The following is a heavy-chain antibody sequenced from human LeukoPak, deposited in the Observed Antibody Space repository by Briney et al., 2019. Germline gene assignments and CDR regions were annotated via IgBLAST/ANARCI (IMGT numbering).Heavy chain of an antibody. CDR1: GFIFSHHG. Sequence: AGGSLRLSCAASGFIFSHHGMNWVRQAPGKGLEWVADIWSDGTNRFYVDSVKGRFTISRDNSQNTVFLQMNSLRANDTAIYYCARDAQRGFDYSNSLKYWGHGTLVTVSS. CDR3: ARDAQRGFDYSNSLKY. D-gene: IGHD4-11*01. J-gene: IGHJ4*01. CDR2: IWSDGTNR. V-gene: IGHV3-33*01.